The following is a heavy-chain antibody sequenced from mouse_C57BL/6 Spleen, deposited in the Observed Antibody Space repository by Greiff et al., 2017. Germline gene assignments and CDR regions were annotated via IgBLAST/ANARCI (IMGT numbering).Heavy chain of an antibody. D-gene: IGHD2-4*01. J-gene: IGHJ3*01. CDR1: GYTFTDYY. Sequence: EVKLQQSGPVLVKPGASVKMSCKASGYTFTDYYMNWVKQSHGKSLEWIGVINPYNGGTSYNQKFKGKATLTVDKSSSTAYMEFISLTSEDSAVYDCARGDYDSFWFADWGQGTLVTVAA. CDR2: INPYNGGT. V-gene: IGHV1-19*01. CDR3: ARGDYDSFWFAD.